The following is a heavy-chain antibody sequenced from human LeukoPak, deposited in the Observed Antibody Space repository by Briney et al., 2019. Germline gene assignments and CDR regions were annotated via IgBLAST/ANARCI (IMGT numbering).Heavy chain of an antibody. CDR3: TRTYYYDSSAYFYVDY. CDR1: GFTFSKAW. J-gene: IGHJ4*02. CDR2: IKSKSDDGTT. V-gene: IGHV3-15*01. D-gene: IGHD3-22*01. Sequence: GGSLRLSCAASGFTFSKAWMSWVRQAPGKGLEWVGRIKSKSDDGTTDHAAAVKGRFTISRDDSENTLYLQMNSLKTEDTAVYYCTRTYYYDSSAYFYVDYWGQGTLVTVSS.